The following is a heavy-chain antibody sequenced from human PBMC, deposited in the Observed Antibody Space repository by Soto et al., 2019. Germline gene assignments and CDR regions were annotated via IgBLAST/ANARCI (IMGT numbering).Heavy chain of an antibody. D-gene: IGHD2-2*02. CDR3: ATGGYCSSTSCYNFFDY. V-gene: IGHV5-51*01. J-gene: IGHJ4*02. Sequence: GESLKISCKGSGYSFTTYWIGWVRQMPGKGLEWMGIIYPGDSDTRYSPSLQGQVTISADKSISTAYLQWSSLKASDTAMYYCATGGYCSSTSCYNFFDYWGQGTLVTSPQ. CDR2: IYPGDSDT. CDR1: GYSFTTYW.